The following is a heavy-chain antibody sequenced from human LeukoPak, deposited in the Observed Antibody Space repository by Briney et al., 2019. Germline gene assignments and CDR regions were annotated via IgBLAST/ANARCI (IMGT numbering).Heavy chain of an antibody. Sequence: GESLRLSCAASGFTFSSFEMNWVRQAPGKGLEWVSYISSSGSGISYADSVKGRFTISRGNAKNTLYLQMNSLRAEDTAVYYCARVSSSWYFWVFDLWGRGTLVTV. CDR3: ARVSSSWYFWVFDL. D-gene: IGHD6-13*01. V-gene: IGHV3-48*03. J-gene: IGHJ2*01. CDR1: GFTFSSFE. CDR2: ISSSGSGI.